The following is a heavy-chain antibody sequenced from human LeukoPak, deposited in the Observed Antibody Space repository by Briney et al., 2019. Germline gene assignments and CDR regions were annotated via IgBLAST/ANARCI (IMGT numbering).Heavy chain of an antibody. CDR3: ARGGRIVVVVASGRGYNWFDP. D-gene: IGHD2-15*01. CDR2: INHSGST. CDR1: GGSFSGYY. J-gene: IGHJ5*02. V-gene: IGHV4-34*01. Sequence: SETLSLTCAVYGGSFSGYYWSWIRQPPGKGLEWIGEINHSGSTNYNPSLKSRVTISVDTSKNQFSLKLSSVTAADTAVYYCARGGRIVVVVASGRGYNWFDPWGQGTVVTVSS.